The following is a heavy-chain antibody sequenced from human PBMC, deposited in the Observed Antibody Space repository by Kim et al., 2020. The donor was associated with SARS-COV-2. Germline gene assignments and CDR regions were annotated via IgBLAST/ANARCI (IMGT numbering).Heavy chain of an antibody. CDR3: TTDPGDASGFGPGY. Sequence: GGSLRLSCVASGFTFTNAWMSWGRQAPGKGLEWVGRVVSGNKVGTIVYNSPVKGRFTISRDDSKNTVYLQMDSLKTEDTAVYYCTTDPGDASGFGPGYWGQGTLVTVSS. CDR2: VVSGNKVGTI. V-gene: IGHV3-15*04. D-gene: IGHD3-22*01. CDR1: GFTFTNAW. J-gene: IGHJ4*02.